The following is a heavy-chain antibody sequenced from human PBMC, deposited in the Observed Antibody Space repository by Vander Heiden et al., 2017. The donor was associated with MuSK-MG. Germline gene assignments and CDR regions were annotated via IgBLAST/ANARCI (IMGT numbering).Heavy chain of an antibody. J-gene: IGHJ6*02. CDR1: GFTFSSFE. V-gene: IGHV3-48*03. D-gene: IGHD4-17*01. CDR3: ATGNYGDTPRV. Sequence: EVRRVESGGGLVQPGGSLRVSCTASGFTFSSFEMNWFRQAPGRGPEWVSYITATGEIRNYAASAKGRFTVSRDNAQNSLYLQMNNLRVDDTSVYYCATGNYGDTPRVWGQGTTVTVSS. CDR2: ITATGEIR.